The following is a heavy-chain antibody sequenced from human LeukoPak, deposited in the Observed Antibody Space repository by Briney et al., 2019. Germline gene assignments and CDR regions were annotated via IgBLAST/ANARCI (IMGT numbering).Heavy chain of an antibody. CDR1: GFTVSSNY. CDR2: IYSGGST. Sequence: GRSLRLSCAASGFTVSSNYMSWVRQAPGKGLEWVSVIYSGGSTYYADSVKGRFTISRDNSKNTLYLQMNSLRAEDTAVYYCARGGGDYDSSGYFDYWGQGTLVTVSS. V-gene: IGHV3-53*01. J-gene: IGHJ4*02. CDR3: ARGGGDYDSSGYFDY. D-gene: IGHD3-22*01.